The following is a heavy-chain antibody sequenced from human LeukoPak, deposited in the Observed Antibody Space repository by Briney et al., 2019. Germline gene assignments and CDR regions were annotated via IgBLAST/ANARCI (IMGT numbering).Heavy chain of an antibody. CDR3: AKILAQNYYYYMDV. CDR2: ISSSSSYI. J-gene: IGHJ6*03. V-gene: IGHV3-21*01. CDR1: GFTLSSYS. Sequence: GGSLRLSCAASGFTLSSYSMNWVRQAPGKGLEWVSSISSSSSYIYYEDSVKGRFTISRDNAKKSLYLQMNSLRAEDTVEYCCAKILAQNYYYYMDVWGKGTTVTVSS.